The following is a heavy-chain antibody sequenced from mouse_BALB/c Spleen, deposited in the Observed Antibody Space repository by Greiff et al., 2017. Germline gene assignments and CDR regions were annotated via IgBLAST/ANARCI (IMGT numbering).Heavy chain of an antibody. CDR2: ISYSGST. D-gene: IGHD2-14*01. V-gene: IGHV3-2*02. CDR3: ARGDRFYAMDY. CDR1: GYSITSDYA. J-gene: IGHJ4*01. Sequence: VQLKESGPGLVKPSQSLSLTCTVTGYSITSDYAWNWIRQFPGNKLEWMGYISYSGSTSYNPSLKSRISITRDTSKNQFFLQLNSVTTEDTATYYCARGDRFYAMDYWGQGTSVTVSS.